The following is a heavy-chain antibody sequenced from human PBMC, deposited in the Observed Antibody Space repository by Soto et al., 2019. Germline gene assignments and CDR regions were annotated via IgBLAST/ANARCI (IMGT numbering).Heavy chain of an antibody. CDR3: AREKLDYFDY. J-gene: IGHJ4*02. V-gene: IGHV1-8*01. CDR1: GYTFTSYD. CDR2: MNPNSGNT. Sequence: QVQLVQSGAEVKKPGASVKVSCKVSGYTFTSYDITWVRQATGQGLEWMGWMNPNSGNTGYAQQFQGRVTMTRNISISTAYMELSSLRSEDTAVYYCAREKLDYFDYWGQGTLVTVSS.